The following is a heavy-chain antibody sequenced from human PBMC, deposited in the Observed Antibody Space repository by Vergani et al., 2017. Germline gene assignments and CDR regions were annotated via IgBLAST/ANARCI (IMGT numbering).Heavy chain of an antibody. J-gene: IGHJ5*01. D-gene: IGHD3-16*02. Sequence: QIQLQESGPGLVQPSETLALTCSVSGYSISRGFYWAWIRQTPEKGLEWIGGMFHTGEASNSPSLQSRVAFSMDTSKNQSSLQLTSVTAADTAVYFCGVIXVRSPRPDNWFDSWGRGTLVTVSS. CDR1: GYSISRGFY. CDR3: GVIXVRSPRPDNWFDS. V-gene: IGHV4-38-2*02. CDR2: MFHTGEA.